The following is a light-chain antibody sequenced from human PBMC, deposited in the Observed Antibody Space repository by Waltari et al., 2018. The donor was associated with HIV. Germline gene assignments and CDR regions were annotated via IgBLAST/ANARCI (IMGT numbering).Light chain of an antibody. J-gene: IGKJ4*01. CDR3: QQYNNWPPLT. CDR1: QSVSSN. CDR2: GAS. Sequence: EIVMTQSPATLSVSPGERAPLSCRASQSVSSNLAWYQQKAGQAPRLLIYGASTRAPGIPARFSGSGSGTEFTLTISSLQSEDFAVYYCQQYNNWPPLTFGGGTKVEIK. V-gene: IGKV3-15*01.